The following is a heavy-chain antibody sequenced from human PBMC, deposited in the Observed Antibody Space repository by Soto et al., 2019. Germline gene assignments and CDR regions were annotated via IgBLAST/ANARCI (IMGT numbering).Heavy chain of an antibody. D-gene: IGHD6-19*01. V-gene: IGHV4-4*02. CDR3: ARYKWDGYRIAVAGDNCFDP. CDR1: GGSISSSNW. J-gene: IGHJ5*02. Sequence: SETLSLTCAVSGGSISSSNWWSWVRQPQGKGLERIGEIYHSGSTNYNPSLKSRVTISVDKSKNQFSLKLSSVSAADTAVYYCARYKWDGYRIAVAGDNCFDPLCQGTLVTVSS. CDR2: IYHSGST.